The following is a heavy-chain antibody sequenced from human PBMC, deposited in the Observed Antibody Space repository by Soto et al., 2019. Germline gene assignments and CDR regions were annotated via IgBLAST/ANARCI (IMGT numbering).Heavy chain of an antibody. Sequence: SETLSLTCTVSSGSISVTNVFWGWVRQPPGKGLEWIGNVDYSGTAYFSPSLATRVTFHVDTSKNQFSLTLYSVTAADTAVYYCARITGRLLDYWGQGFLVTVAS. D-gene: IGHD1-20*01. J-gene: IGHJ4*02. CDR3: ARITGRLLDY. CDR1: SGSISVTNVF. CDR2: VDYSGTA. V-gene: IGHV4-39*01.